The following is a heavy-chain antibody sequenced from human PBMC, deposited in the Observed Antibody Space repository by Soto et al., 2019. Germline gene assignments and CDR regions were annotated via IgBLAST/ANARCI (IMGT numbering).Heavy chain of an antibody. CDR2: ILYDGSNK. Sequence: QVQLVESGGGVVQPGRSLRLSCAASGFTFSSYAMHWVRQAPGKGLEWVAVILYDGSNKYDADSVKGRFTISRDNSKNTVYLQMNTLRAEDTAVYYCARGYLAYCSSTRCKGGFDYWGQGTLVTVSS. CDR1: GFTFSSYA. V-gene: IGHV3-30-3*01. D-gene: IGHD2-2*01. J-gene: IGHJ4*02. CDR3: ARGYLAYCSSTRCKGGFDY.